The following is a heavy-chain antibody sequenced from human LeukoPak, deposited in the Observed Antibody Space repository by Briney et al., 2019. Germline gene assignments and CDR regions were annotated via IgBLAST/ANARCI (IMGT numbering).Heavy chain of an antibody. CDR2: ISSSRSYI. CDR1: GFTFSSYS. CDR3: AKDPRWLQLSY. D-gene: IGHD5-24*01. V-gene: IGHV3-21*01. Sequence: GGSLRLSCAASGFTFSSYSMNWVRQAPGKGLEWVSSISSSRSYISYADSVKGRFTISGDNAKNSLYLQMNSLRAEDTAVYYCAKDPRWLQLSYWGQGTLVTVSS. J-gene: IGHJ4*02.